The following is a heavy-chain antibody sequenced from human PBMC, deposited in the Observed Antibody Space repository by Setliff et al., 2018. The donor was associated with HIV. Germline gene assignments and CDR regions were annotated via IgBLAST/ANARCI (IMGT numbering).Heavy chain of an antibody. J-gene: IGHJ5*01. CDR1: GFTFSSYG. Sequence: GGSLRLFCAASGFTFSSYGMHWVRQAPGKGLEWVAVIWYDGSNIYYAESVRGRFTISRDNSKNTLYLQMNSLRAEDTAVYYCARPLLRTNTVYGILGNWFDSWGRGTLVTVSS. CDR2: IWYDGSNI. D-gene: IGHD2-8*01. V-gene: IGHV3-33*03. CDR3: ARPLLRTNTVYGILGNWFDS.